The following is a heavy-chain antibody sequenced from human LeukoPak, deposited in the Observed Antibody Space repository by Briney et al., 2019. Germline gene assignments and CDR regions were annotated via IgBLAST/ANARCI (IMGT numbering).Heavy chain of an antibody. CDR3: ARAFDSGLNY. J-gene: IGHJ4*02. CDR1: GYTLTELS. D-gene: IGHD6-19*01. Sequence: ASVKVSCKVSGYTLTELSMHWVRQAPGKGLEWMGGFDPKDGETIYAQKFQGRVTITRDTSASAAYMELSSLRSEDTAVYYCARAFDSGLNYWGQGTLVSVSS. CDR2: FDPKDGET. V-gene: IGHV1-24*01.